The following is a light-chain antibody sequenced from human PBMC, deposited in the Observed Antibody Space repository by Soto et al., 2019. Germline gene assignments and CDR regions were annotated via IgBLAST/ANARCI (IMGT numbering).Light chain of an antibody. CDR2: GNI. V-gene: IGLV1-40*01. J-gene: IGLJ1*01. CDR1: SSDIGAGYD. CDR3: QSHDSSLSGDV. Sequence: QSVLTQPPSVSGAPGQRVTISCTGSSSDIGAGYDVHWYQQLPGTAPKLLIYGNINRPSGVPDRFSGSKSGTSASLAITGLQAEDEADYYCQSHDSSLSGDVFGTGTKVTVL.